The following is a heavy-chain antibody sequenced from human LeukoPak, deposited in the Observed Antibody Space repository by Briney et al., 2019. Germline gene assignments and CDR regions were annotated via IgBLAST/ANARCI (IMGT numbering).Heavy chain of an antibody. D-gene: IGHD5-18*01. V-gene: IGHV4-34*01. Sequence: SETLSLTCAVYGASFSDSYWSWIRQSPEKGLEWIGEINNSGSTSYNPSLNSRVIMSVDRSKNQFSLRLTSVTAADTAVYYCARRSYGLLYFDYWGQGTLVTVSS. J-gene: IGHJ4*02. CDR3: ARRSYGLLYFDY. CDR2: INNSGST. CDR1: GASFSDSY.